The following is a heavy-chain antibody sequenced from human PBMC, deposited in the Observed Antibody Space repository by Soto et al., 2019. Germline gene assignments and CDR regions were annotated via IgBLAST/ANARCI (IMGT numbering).Heavy chain of an antibody. CDR1: GYTFTSYD. CDR3: ARSTMVREGNWFDP. V-gene: IGHV1-18*01. CDR2: ISAYNGNT. D-gene: IGHD3-10*01. Sequence: GASVKVSCKASGYTFTSYDISWVRQAPGQGLEWMGWISAYNGNTNYAQKLQGRVTMTTDTSTSTAYMELRSLRSDDTAVYYCARSTMVREGNWFDPWGQGTLVTVSS. J-gene: IGHJ5*02.